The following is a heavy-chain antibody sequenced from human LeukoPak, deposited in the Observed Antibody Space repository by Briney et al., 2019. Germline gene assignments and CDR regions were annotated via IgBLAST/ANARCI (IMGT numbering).Heavy chain of an antibody. D-gene: IGHD3-22*01. Sequence: GASVKVSCKASGYIFKNYPLNWVRQAPGQGLEWMGWINTYTGEPTYAQGFTGRFVFSSDTAATTAYLQISRLKAEDTAVYYCVRTADSCGYNYYNAMDVWGQGTTVTVSS. CDR2: INTYTGEP. V-gene: IGHV7-4-1*02. CDR1: GYIFKNYP. J-gene: IGHJ6*02. CDR3: VRTADSCGYNYYNAMDV.